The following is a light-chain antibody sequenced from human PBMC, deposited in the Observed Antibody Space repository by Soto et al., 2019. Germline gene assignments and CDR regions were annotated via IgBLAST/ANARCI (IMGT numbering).Light chain of an antibody. CDR2: DVT. J-gene: IGLJ2*01. V-gene: IGLV2-14*03. Sequence: QSALTQPASVSGSPGQSITISCSGTPSDIGAYNYVSWYQHLPGKAPKVIIYDVTNRPSGVSSRFSGFKSGITASLTISGLQAEDEANYYCGSYTISSTLMIFGGGTKLTVL. CDR3: GSYTISSTLMI. CDR1: PSDIGAYNY.